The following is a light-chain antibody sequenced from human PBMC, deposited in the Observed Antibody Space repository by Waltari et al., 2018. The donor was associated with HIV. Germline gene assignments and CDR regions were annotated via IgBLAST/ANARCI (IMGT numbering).Light chain of an antibody. Sequence: EFVLMQSPGTLSLSPGERATLSCRASQSVSSSYLAWYQQRPGQAPRLLIYGASSRAAGIPDRFTGSGSGTDFTLTISRLEPEDFAVYYCQHFDTSLPKYTFGQGTKLEIK. CDR3: QHFDTSLPKYT. CDR2: GAS. J-gene: IGKJ2*01. V-gene: IGKV3-20*01. CDR1: QSVSSSY.